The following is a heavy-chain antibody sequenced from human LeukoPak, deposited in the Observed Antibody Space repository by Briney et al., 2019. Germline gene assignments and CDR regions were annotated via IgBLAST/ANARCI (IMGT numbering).Heavy chain of an antibody. V-gene: IGHV3-33*01. J-gene: IGHJ3*02. D-gene: IGHD1-7*01. CDR2: IWYDGSNK. CDR1: GFTFSSYG. CDR3: ARAGTTSHDAFDI. Sequence: GGSLRLSCAASGFTFSSYGMHWVRQAPGKGLEWVAVIWYDGSNKYYADSVKGRFTISRDNSKNTLYLQMNCLRAEDTAVYYCARAGTTSHDAFDIWGQGTMVTVSS.